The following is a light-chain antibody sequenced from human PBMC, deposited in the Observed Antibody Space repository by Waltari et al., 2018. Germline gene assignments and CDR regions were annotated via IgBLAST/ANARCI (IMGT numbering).Light chain of an antibody. V-gene: IGKV3-11*01. Sequence: EIVLTQSPATLSVSPGGRATLPCRASQSVSSFLPWYQQKPGQALRLLIYDTSNRATGIPARFTGSGSGTDFTLTISSLEPEDSAVYYCQQRGNWPPWTFGQGTKVEV. CDR3: QQRGNWPPWT. J-gene: IGKJ1*01. CDR2: DTS. CDR1: QSVSSF.